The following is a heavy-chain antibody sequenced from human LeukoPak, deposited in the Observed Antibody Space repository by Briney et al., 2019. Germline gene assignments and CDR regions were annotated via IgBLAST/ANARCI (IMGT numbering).Heavy chain of an antibody. CDR2: IYTSGST. CDR3: ARAWELLTFDY. J-gene: IGHJ4*02. CDR1: GGSISSGSYY. Sequence: SETLSLTCTVSGGSISSGSYYWSWIRQPAGKGLEWIGRIYTSGSTNYNPSLKSRVTISVDTSNTQSSLKLSSVTAADTAVYYCARAWELLTFDYWGQGTLVTVSS. V-gene: IGHV4-61*02. D-gene: IGHD1-26*01.